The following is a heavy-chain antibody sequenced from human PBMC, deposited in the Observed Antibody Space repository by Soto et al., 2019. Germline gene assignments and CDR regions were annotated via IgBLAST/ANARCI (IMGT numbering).Heavy chain of an antibody. D-gene: IGHD1-26*01. Sequence: EVQLLESGGGLVQPGGSLRLSCAASGFTFRSFSLSWVRQAPGKGLEWVSGISGLGGSIYYADAVKGRFTISRDNSKNTLYLQMNSLRAEDTAVYYCAKSNGDTWERYFFDFWGQGTLVTVSS. CDR2: ISGLGGSI. CDR3: AKSNGDTWERYFFDF. CDR1: GFTFRSFS. J-gene: IGHJ4*02. V-gene: IGHV3-23*01.